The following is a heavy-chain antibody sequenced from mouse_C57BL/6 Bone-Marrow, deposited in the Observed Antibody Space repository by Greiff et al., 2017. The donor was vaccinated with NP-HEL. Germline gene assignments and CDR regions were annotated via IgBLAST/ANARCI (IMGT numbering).Heavy chain of an antibody. D-gene: IGHD2-4*01. CDR1: GYTFTNYW. V-gene: IGHV1-63*01. Sequence: QVQLQQSGAELVRPGTSVKMSCKASGYTFTNYWIGWAKQRPGHGLEWIGDIYPGGGYTNYNAKFKGKATLTADKSSSTAYKQVSSLTSEDSAIYYCAREDYVYAMDYWGQGTSVTVSS. CDR3: AREDYVYAMDY. CDR2: IYPGGGYT. J-gene: IGHJ4*01.